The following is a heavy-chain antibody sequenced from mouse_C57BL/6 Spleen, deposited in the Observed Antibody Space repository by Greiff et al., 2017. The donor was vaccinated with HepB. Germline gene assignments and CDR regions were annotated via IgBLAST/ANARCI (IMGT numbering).Heavy chain of an antibody. CDR3: ARESYYYGSSYVGYAMDY. CDR2: IDPSDSET. Sequence: VQLQQPGAELVRPGSSVKLSCKASGYTFTSYWMHWVKQRPIQGLEWIGNIDPSDSETHYNQKFKDKATLTVDKSSSTAYMHLSILTSVDSAVYSCARESYYYGSSYVGYAMDYWGQGTSVTVSS. CDR1: GYTFTSYW. J-gene: IGHJ4*01. V-gene: IGHV1-52*01. D-gene: IGHD1-1*01.